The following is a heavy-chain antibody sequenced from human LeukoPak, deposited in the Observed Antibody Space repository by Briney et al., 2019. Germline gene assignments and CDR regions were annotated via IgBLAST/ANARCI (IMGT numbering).Heavy chain of an antibody. CDR3: AAVRASSGYYAFDI. CDR1: GFTFTSSS. CDR2: IVVGSGNT. V-gene: IGHV1-58*02. J-gene: IGHJ3*02. D-gene: IGHD3-22*01. Sequence: GTPVKVSCKASGFTFTSSSIQWVRQARGQRLEWIGWIVVGSGNTDYAQKFQERVTITRDMSTSTAYMELSSLRSEDTAVYYCAAVRASSGYYAFDIWGQGTTVTVSS.